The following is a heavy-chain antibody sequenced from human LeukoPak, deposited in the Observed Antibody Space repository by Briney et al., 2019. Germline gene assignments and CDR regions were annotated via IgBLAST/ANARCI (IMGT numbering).Heavy chain of an antibody. D-gene: IGHD3-9*01. Sequence: GGSLRLSCAASGFRFSGYWMTWVRRAPGKGLEWVANIKQDGSEKNYVDSVKGRFTISRDNAKNSLYLQMNNLRVEDTAMYYCAGGTGFIIKDWGQGTLVTVSS. J-gene: IGHJ4*02. V-gene: IGHV3-7*03. CDR3: AGGTGFIIKD. CDR1: GFRFSGYW. CDR2: IKQDGSEK.